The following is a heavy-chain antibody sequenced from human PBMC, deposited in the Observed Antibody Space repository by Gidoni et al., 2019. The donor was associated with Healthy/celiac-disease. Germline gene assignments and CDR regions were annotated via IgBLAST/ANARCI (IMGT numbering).Heavy chain of an antibody. CDR3: ARSTGRNNWFDP. J-gene: IGHJ5*02. CDR2: ICSNDKK. V-gene: IGHV2-26*01. Sequence: QVTLQASGPVLVKPTETLTLTCTVSGFSPSNARMGGSWIRQPPGKALEWLAHICSNDKKSYSTSRKSRLTIAKDTSKSQVVLTMTNMDPVDTATYYCARSTGRNNWFDPWGQGTLVTVSS. CDR1: GFSPSNARMG. D-gene: IGHD3-10*01.